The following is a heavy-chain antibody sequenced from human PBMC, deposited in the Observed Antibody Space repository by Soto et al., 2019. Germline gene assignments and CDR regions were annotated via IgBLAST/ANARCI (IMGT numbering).Heavy chain of an antibody. J-gene: IGHJ5*02. CDR2: IIPIFGTA. CDR1: GGTFSSYA. D-gene: IGHD2-21*02. Sequence: VKVSCKASGGTFSSYAISWVRQAPGQGLEWMGGIIPIFGTANYAQKFQGRVTITADKSTSTAYMELSSLRSEDTAVYYCASSHIVVVTAIPDWFDPWGQGPLVTVSS. CDR3: ASSHIVVVTAIPDWFDP. V-gene: IGHV1-69*06.